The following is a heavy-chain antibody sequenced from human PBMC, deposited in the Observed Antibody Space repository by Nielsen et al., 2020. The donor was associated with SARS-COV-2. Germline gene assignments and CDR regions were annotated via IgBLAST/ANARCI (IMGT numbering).Heavy chain of an antibody. Sequence: GESPKIYRAASGLTFSSHWMSWVRQALGKGLEWVANIKQDGSEKYYVDSVKGRFTISRDNAKNSLYLQMNSLRAEDTAVYYCARYSTYYYYYGMDVWGQGTTVTVSS. V-gene: IGHV3-7*02. CDR3: ARYSTYYYYYGMDV. D-gene: IGHD2-21*01. CDR1: GLTFSSHW. CDR2: IKQDGSEK. J-gene: IGHJ6*02.